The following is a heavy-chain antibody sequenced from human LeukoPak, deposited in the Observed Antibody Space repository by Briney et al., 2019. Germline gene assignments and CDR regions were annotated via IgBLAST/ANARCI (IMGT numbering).Heavy chain of an antibody. Sequence: ASVKVSCKASGGTFSSYAISWVRQAPGQGLEWMGRIIPILGIANYAQKFQGRVRITADKSTSTACMELSSLRSEDTAVYYCARDQLLRSGFDYWGQGTLVTVSS. D-gene: IGHD3-10*02. J-gene: IGHJ4*02. CDR1: GGTFSSYA. CDR2: IIPILGIA. V-gene: IGHV1-69*04. CDR3: ARDQLLRSGFDY.